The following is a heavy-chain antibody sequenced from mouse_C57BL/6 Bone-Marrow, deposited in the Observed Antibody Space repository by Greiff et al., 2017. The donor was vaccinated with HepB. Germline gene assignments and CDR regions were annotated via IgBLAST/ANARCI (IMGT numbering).Heavy chain of an antibody. V-gene: IGHV1-81*01. J-gene: IGHJ4*01. CDR3: ARDYYDYGGNAMDY. Sequence: VQLQESGAELARPGASVKLSCKASGYTFTSYGISWVKQRTGQGLEWIGEIYPRSGNTYYNEKFKGKATLTADKSSSTAYMELRSLTSEDSAVYFCARDYYDYGGNAMDYWGQGTSVTVSS. D-gene: IGHD2-4*01. CDR1: GYTFTSYG. CDR2: IYPRSGNT.